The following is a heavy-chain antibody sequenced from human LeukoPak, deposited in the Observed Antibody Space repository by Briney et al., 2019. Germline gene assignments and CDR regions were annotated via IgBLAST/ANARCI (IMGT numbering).Heavy chain of an antibody. CDR3: ARLVRITDCSSTSCYEGWFDP. J-gene: IGHJ5*02. CDR2: INWNGGST. V-gene: IGHV3-20*04. Sequence: GGSLRLSCAASGFTFDDYGMSWVRQAPGKGLEWVSGINWNGGSTGYADSVKGRFTISRDNAKNSLYLQMNSLRAEDTALYYCARLVRITDCSSTSCYEGWFDPWGQGTLVTVSS. CDR1: GFTFDDYG. D-gene: IGHD2-2*01.